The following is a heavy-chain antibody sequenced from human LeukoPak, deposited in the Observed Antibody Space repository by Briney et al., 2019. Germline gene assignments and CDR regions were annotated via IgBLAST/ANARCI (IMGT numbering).Heavy chain of an antibody. Sequence: SETLSLTCAVYGGSFSGYYWSWIRQPPGKGLEWIGYIYYSGSTNYNPSLKSRVTISVDTSKNQFSLKLSSVTAADTAVYYCARQRFFDYWGQGTLVTVSS. CDR1: GGSFSGYY. CDR3: ARQRFFDY. CDR2: IYYSGST. V-gene: IGHV4-59*08. J-gene: IGHJ4*02.